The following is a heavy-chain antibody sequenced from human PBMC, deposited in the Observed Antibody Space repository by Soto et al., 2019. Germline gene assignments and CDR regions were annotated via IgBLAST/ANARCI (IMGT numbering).Heavy chain of an antibody. CDR2: ISAYNGNT. CDR3: AREGEWELRPTDY. J-gene: IGHJ4*02. D-gene: IGHD1-26*01. Sequence: QVQLVQSGAEVKKPGASVKVSCKASGYTYTSYGISWVRQAPGQGLEWMGWISAYNGNTNYAQKLQGRVTMTTDTSTSTASMELRRLRSDDTALYYCAREGEWELRPTDYWGQGTLVTVSS. CDR1: GYTYTSYG. V-gene: IGHV1-18*01.